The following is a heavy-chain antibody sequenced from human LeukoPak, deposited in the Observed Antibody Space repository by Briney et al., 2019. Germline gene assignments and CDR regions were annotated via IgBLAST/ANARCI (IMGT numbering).Heavy chain of an antibody. CDR3: VKDLGRYRNNCFDY. CDR2: ISSSSSYT. CDR1: GFTFSDYY. V-gene: IGHV3-11*05. D-gene: IGHD1-26*01. Sequence: PGGSLRLSCAASGFTFSDYYMSWIRQAPGKGLEWVSYISSSSSYTNYADSVKGRFTISRDDSKNTLYLQMNSLRAEDTAVYYCVKDLGRYRNNCFDYWGQGTLVTVSS. J-gene: IGHJ4*02.